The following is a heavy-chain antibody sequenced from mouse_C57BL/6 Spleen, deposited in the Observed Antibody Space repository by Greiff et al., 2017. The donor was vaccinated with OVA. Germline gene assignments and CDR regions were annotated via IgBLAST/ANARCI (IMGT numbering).Heavy chain of an antibody. V-gene: IGHV1-82*01. D-gene: IGHD1-1*01. Sequence: LVESGPELVKPGASVKISCKASGYAFSSSWMNWVKQRPGKGLEWIGRIYPGDGDTNYNGKFKGKATLTADKSSSTAYMQLSSLTSEDSAVYFCARSDYYGSSGFAYWGQGTLVTVSA. CDR2: IYPGDGDT. CDR1: GYAFSSSW. CDR3: ARSDYYGSSGFAY. J-gene: IGHJ3*01.